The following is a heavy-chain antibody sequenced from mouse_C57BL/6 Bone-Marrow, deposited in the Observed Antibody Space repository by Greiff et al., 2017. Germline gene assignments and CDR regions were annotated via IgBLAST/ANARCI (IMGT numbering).Heavy chain of an antibody. CDR2: IRNKANGYTT. V-gene: IGHV7-3*01. J-gene: IGHJ4*01. Sequence: EVKVVESGGGLVQPGGSLSLSCAASGFTFTDYYMSWVRQPPGKALEWLGFIRNKANGYTTEYSASVKGRFTISRDNSQSILYLQMNALRAEDSATYYCARYYYGSSYGGFYYAMDYWGQGTSVTVSS. CDR1: GFTFTDYY. D-gene: IGHD1-1*01. CDR3: ARYYYGSSYGGFYYAMDY.